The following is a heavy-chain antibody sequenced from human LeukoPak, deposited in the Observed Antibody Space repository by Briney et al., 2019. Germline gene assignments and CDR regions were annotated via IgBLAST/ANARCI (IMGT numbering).Heavy chain of an antibody. V-gene: IGHV4-59*01. Sequence: SETLSLTCTVSGGSMNRYYWIWIRQPPGKRLECIGYTYSSGITDYNPSLKSRVTISLDTSKNQFSLTLSSVTAADTAVYYCARARGYGSGFDPWGRGTLVTVSS. J-gene: IGHJ5*02. CDR3: ARARGYGSGFDP. CDR1: GGSMNRYY. D-gene: IGHD3-10*01. CDR2: TYSSGIT.